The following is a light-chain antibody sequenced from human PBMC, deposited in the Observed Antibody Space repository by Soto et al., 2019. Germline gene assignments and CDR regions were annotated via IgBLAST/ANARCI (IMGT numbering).Light chain of an antibody. CDR2: DAS. CDR3: HQYVCSRPSWT. Sequence: ETVLTQSPGTLSLSPGERATLSCRASQSVSSSYLAWYQQKPGQAPRLLIYDASSRATGIPDRFSGSGSGIDCPLTVSRLEPEDFAVYYCHQYVCSRPSWTFGQGTKVEIK. J-gene: IGKJ1*01. V-gene: IGKV3-20*01. CDR1: QSVSSSY.